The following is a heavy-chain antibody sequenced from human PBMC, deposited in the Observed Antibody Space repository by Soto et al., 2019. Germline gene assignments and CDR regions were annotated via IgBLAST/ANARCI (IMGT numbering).Heavy chain of an antibody. CDR2: IKSKTDGGTT. Sequence: EVQLVESGGGLVKPGGSLRHSCAASGFTFSNAWMNWVRQAPGKGLEWVGRIKSKTDGGTTDYAAPVKGRFTISRDDSKNTLYLQMTSLKTEDTAVYYCTTENPGYCSGGSCYGPDYWGQGTLVTVSS. CDR1: GFTFSNAW. CDR3: TTENPGYCSGGSCYGPDY. D-gene: IGHD2-15*01. J-gene: IGHJ4*02. V-gene: IGHV3-15*07.